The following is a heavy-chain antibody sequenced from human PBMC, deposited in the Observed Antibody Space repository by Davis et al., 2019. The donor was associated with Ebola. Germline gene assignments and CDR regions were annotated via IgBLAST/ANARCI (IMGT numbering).Heavy chain of an antibody. Sequence: ASVKASCKASGYTFTSYYMHWVRQAPGQGLEWMGIINPSGGSTSYAQKFQGRVTMTRDTSTSTAYMELSSLRSEDTAVYYCARAGVTTSYYYGMDVWGQGTTVTVSS. CDR1: GYTFTSYY. V-gene: IGHV1-46*01. CDR2: INPSGGST. D-gene: IGHD4-11*01. CDR3: ARAGVTTSYYYGMDV. J-gene: IGHJ6*02.